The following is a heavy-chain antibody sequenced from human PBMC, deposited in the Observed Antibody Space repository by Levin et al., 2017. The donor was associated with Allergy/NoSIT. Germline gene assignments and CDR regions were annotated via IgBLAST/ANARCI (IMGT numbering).Heavy chain of an antibody. D-gene: IGHD2-21*01. V-gene: IGHV2-5*02. CDR1: GFSLTTNGVG. CDR2: IFWDDDK. J-gene: IGHJ5*02. CDR3: AHKVAYYGVGVRGGWFTP. Sequence: NVSGPTLVKPTQTLTLTCTFSGFSLTTNGVGVGWIRQPPGKALEWLALIFWDDDKRYSPSLKSRLTITKDTSKTQVVLTMTDMDPVDTATYSCAHKVAYYGVGVRGGWFTPWGQGILVTVSS.